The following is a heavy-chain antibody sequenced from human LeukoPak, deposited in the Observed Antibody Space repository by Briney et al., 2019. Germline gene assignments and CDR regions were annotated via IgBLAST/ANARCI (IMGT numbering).Heavy chain of an antibody. Sequence: LGGSLRLSCAASGFTFSSYSMNWVRQAPGTGLEWVSSISSSSSYIYYADSVKGRFTISRDNAKNSLYLQMNSLRAEDTAVYYCARDQGTTYYYDSSGYTFDYWGQGTLVTVSS. CDR2: ISSSSSYI. CDR3: ARDQGTTYYYDSSGYTFDY. CDR1: GFTFSSYS. D-gene: IGHD3-22*01. V-gene: IGHV3-21*01. J-gene: IGHJ4*02.